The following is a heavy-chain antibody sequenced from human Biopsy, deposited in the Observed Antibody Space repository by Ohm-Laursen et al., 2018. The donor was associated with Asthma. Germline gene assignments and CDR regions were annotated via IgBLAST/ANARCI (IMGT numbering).Heavy chain of an antibody. CDR2: IWDDGGNK. J-gene: IGHJ6*02. D-gene: IGHD5-12*01. V-gene: IGHV3-33*01. Sequence: SLRLSCAASGFTFSSYGMHWVRQAPGKGLEWVAVIWDDGGNKYYADSVKGRFIISRDNSKNTLYLQMNSLRAEDTAVYYCARDIVATMIGYYYYGMDVWGQGTTVTVSS. CDR1: GFTFSSYG. CDR3: ARDIVATMIGYYYYGMDV.